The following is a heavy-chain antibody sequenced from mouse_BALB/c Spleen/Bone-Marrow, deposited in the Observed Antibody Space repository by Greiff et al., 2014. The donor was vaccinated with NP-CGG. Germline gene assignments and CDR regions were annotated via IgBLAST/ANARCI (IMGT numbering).Heavy chain of an antibody. CDR2: IDPANGNT. V-gene: IGHV14-3*02. CDR1: GFNIKDTY. Sequence: DVKLVESGAELVKPRASVKLSCTASGFNIKDTYMHWVKQRPEQGLEWIGRIDPANGNTKYDPKFQGKATITADTSSNTAYLQLSSLTSEDTAVYYCARWEYYAMDYWGQGTSVTVSS. J-gene: IGHJ4*01. CDR3: ARWEYYAMDY. D-gene: IGHD4-1*01.